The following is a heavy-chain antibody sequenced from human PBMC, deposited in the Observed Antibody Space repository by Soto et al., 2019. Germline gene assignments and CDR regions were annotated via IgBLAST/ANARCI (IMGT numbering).Heavy chain of an antibody. CDR2: IYYSGRT. CDR3: ARIVIAAARGMDV. D-gene: IGHD6-13*01. Sequence: QLQLQESGPGLVKPSETLSLTCTVSGGSISSSSYYWGWIRQPPGKGLEWVGSIYYSGRTYYNPSLKSRVTISVDTSKNQFSLKLSSVTAADTAVYYCARIVIAAARGMDVWGQGTTVTVSS. J-gene: IGHJ6*02. CDR1: GGSISSSSYY. V-gene: IGHV4-39*01.